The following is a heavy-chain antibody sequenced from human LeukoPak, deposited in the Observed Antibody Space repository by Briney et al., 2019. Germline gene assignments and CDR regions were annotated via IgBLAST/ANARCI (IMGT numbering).Heavy chain of an antibody. V-gene: IGHV1-69*13. CDR2: IIPIFGTA. CDR3: ARRSSSSWYIFDY. CDR1: GGTFSSYA. D-gene: IGHD6-13*01. J-gene: IGHJ4*02. Sequence: SVTVSCTASGGTFSSYAISWVRRAPGQGLEWMGGIIPIFGTANYAQKFQGRVTITADESTSTAYMELSSLRSEDTAVYYCARRSSSSWYIFDYWGQGTLVTVSS.